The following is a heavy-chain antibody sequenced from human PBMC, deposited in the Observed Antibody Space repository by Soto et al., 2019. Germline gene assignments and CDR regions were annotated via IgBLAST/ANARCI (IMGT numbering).Heavy chain of an antibody. CDR2: IYYSGST. J-gene: IGHJ5*02. D-gene: IGHD3-9*01. CDR1: GGSVSSGIYY. V-gene: IGHV4-61*01. CDR3: ARLVIMAYNWFDP. Sequence: SETLSLTCTVSGGSVSSGIYYWSWVRQPPGKGLEWIGYIYYSGSTNYKPSLKSRVTISVDTSKNQFSLKLSSVTAADTAVYYCARLVIMAYNWFDPWGQGTMVTFSS.